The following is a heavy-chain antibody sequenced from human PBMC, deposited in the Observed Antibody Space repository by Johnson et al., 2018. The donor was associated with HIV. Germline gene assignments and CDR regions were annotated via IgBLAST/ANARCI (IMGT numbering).Heavy chain of an antibody. Sequence: VQLVESGGTLVQPGGSLRLSCAASGFTFSTYGMHWVRQAPGKGLEWVALIRYDGSNKYYGDFVKGRFSISRDNSKNTLYLQMNSLRAEDTAVYYCAKARARFYGAFDMWGQGTMVTVSS. J-gene: IGHJ3*02. D-gene: IGHD2/OR15-2a*01. CDR1: GFTFSTYG. V-gene: IGHV3-30*02. CDR2: IRYDGSNK. CDR3: AKARARFYGAFDM.